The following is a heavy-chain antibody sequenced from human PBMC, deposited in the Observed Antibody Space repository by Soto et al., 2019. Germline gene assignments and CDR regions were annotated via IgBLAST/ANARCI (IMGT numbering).Heavy chain of an antibody. Sequence: GGSLRLSCAASGFTFSSYWMHWVRQAPGKGLVWVSRINSDGSSTSYADSVKGRFTISRGNAKNTLYLQMNSLRAEDTAVYYCARDAIVLMVYAPFDYWGQGTLVTVSS. CDR2: INSDGSST. CDR3: ARDAIVLMVYAPFDY. D-gene: IGHD2-8*01. CDR1: GFTFSSYW. J-gene: IGHJ4*02. V-gene: IGHV3-74*01.